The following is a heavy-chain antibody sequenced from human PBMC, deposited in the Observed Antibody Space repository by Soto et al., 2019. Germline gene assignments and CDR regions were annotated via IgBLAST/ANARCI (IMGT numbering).Heavy chain of an antibody. D-gene: IGHD3-3*01. V-gene: IGHV3-23*01. Sequence: GGSLRLSCAASGFTFSSYAMSWVRQAPGKGLEWVSAISGSGGSTYYADSVKGRFTISRDNSKNTLYLQMNSLRAEDTAVYYCAGGTYYDFWSGYDGMDVWGQGTTVTVSS. CDR1: GFTFSSYA. CDR2: ISGSGGST. CDR3: AGGTYYDFWSGYDGMDV. J-gene: IGHJ6*02.